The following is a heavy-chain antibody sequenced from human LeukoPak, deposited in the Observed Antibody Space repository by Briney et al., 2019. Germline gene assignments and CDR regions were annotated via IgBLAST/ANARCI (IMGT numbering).Heavy chain of an antibody. Sequence: ASVKVSCKASGYTFTSYDINWVRQASGQGLEWRGWMNPNSGNTASAQKFQGRVTMTRNTSISTAYMELTGLRSEDTAMYFRARKGLLGSGKPWFDPWGQGTLVTGSS. J-gene: IGHJ5*02. CDR1: GYTFTSYD. D-gene: IGHD2-15*01. V-gene: IGHV1-8*01. CDR3: ARKGLLGSGKPWFDP. CDR2: MNPNSGNT.